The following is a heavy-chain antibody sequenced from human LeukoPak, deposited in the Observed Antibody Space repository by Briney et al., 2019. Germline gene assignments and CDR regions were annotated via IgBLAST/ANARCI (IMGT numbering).Heavy chain of an antibody. Sequence: PGGSLRLSCAASGFTVSSNYMSWVGQAPGKGVEWVSVIYSGGSTYYADSVKGRFTISRDNSKNTLYLQMNSLRAADTAVYYCARDKGTSYLSSFDYWGQGTLVTVSS. D-gene: IGHD6-6*01. CDR3: ARDKGTSYLSSFDY. V-gene: IGHV3-66*02. CDR1: GFTVSSNY. CDR2: IYSGGST. J-gene: IGHJ4*02.